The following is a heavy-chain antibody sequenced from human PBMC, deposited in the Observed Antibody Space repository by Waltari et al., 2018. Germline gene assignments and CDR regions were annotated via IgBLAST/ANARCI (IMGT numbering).Heavy chain of an antibody. CDR1: GFTFADSA. D-gene: IGHD2-21*02. CDR2: ISWNSGIR. J-gene: IGHJ3*02. CDR3: ARGTVGTVSGGAFDI. V-gene: IGHV3-9*01. Sequence: EVQLVESGGDLIQPGRSLRLSCAASGFTFADSAMHWVRQAPGKGLEWVSSISWNSGIRAYADSVRDRLTISRDNARSSLYLQIDSLRPEDTALYFCARGTVGTVSGGAFDIWGQGTMVTVSS.